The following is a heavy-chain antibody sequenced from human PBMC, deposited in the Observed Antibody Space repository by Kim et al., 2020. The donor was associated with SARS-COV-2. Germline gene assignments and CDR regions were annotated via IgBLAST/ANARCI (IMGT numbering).Heavy chain of an antibody. J-gene: IGHJ4*02. CDR1: GFNFSDYG. V-gene: IGHV3-64D*06. Sequence: GGSLRLSCAGSGFNFSDYGIHWVRRAPGKGLEYVSATTRSGGGSFYADSVEGRFTISRDNSKNTLYLQMNSLRLEDTSVYYCVRDGRNYGAVLWGKGSLVIVSS. CDR2: TTRSGGGS. CDR3: VRDGRNYGAVL. D-gene: IGHD1-7*01.